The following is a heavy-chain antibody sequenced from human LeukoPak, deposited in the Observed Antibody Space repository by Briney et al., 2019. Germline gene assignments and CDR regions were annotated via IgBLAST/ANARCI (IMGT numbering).Heavy chain of an antibody. Sequence: PGGSLRLSCAASGFTFSSYAMSWVRQAPGKGLEWVSAISGSGGSTYYADSVKGRFTISRDNSKNTLYLQMNSLRAEDTAVYYCAKGTRGYSYGAVLDYWGQGTLVTVSS. CDR3: AKGTRGYSYGAVLDY. CDR2: ISGSGGST. J-gene: IGHJ4*02. D-gene: IGHD5-18*01. V-gene: IGHV3-23*01. CDR1: GFTFSSYA.